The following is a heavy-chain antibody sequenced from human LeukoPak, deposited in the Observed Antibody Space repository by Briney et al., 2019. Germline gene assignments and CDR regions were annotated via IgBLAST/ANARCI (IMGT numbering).Heavy chain of an antibody. Sequence: GGSLRLSCAASGFTFSRDWMSWVSQAPGKGLEWVATIKQDGSDEYYVDSVKGRFTISRDNAKNSLYLQMNSLRAEDTAVYYCARLGMGYSYGRKYYFDYWGQGTLVTVSS. V-gene: IGHV3-7*01. CDR1: GFTFSRDW. CDR3: ARLGMGYSYGRKYYFDY. D-gene: IGHD5-18*01. CDR2: IKQDGSDE. J-gene: IGHJ4*02.